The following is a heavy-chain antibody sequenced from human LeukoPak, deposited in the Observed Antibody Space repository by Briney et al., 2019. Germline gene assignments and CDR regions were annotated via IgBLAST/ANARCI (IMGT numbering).Heavy chain of an antibody. V-gene: IGHV3-21*01. J-gene: IGHJ4*02. CDR3: ARAGVAGTEGHFDY. D-gene: IGHD6-19*01. Sequence: NPGGSLRLSCAASGFTFSSYSMYWVRQAPGKGLEWVSSISSSSSYIYYADSVKGRFTISRDNAKNSLYLQMNSLRAEDTAVYYCARAGVAGTEGHFDYWGQGTLVTVSS. CDR2: ISSSSSYI. CDR1: GFTFSSYS.